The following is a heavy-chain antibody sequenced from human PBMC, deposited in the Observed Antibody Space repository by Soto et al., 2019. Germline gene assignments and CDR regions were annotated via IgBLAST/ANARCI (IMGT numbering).Heavy chain of an antibody. D-gene: IGHD3-22*01. CDR1: GFTFSSYS. CDR3: ARGLYYYDGSGLPPFDY. J-gene: IGHJ4*02. V-gene: IGHV3-21*01. CDR2: ISSSSSYI. Sequence: GGSLRLSCAASGFTFSSYSMNWVRQAPGKGLEWVSSISSSSSYIYYADSVKGRFTISRDNAKNSLYLQMNSLRAEDTAVYYCARGLYYYDGSGLPPFDYWGQGTLVTVSS.